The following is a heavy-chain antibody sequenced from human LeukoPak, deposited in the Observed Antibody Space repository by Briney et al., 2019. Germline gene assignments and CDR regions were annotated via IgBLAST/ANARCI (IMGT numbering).Heavy chain of an antibody. J-gene: IGHJ4*02. Sequence: SETLSLTCAVYGGSFSGYYWSWIRQPPGKGLEWIGEINHSGSTNYNPSLKSRVTISVDTSKNQFSLKLSSVTAADTAVYYCARGLGYYDDWGQGTLVIVSS. V-gene: IGHV4-34*01. CDR2: INHSGST. CDR3: ARGLGYYDD. CDR1: GGSFSGYY.